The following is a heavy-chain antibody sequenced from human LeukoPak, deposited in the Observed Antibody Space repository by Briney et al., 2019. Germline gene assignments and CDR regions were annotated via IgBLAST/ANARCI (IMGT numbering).Heavy chain of an antibody. V-gene: IGHV4-59*01. D-gene: IGHD5-18*01. CDR1: CGSISSYY. J-gene: IGHJ6*03. CDR3: ARVETAMVIRSYYMDV. Sequence: SETLSLTCTVACGSISSYYWSSIRQPPGKGLEWIGGIYYSGSTNYNPSLKSRVTISVDTSKNQFSLKLSSVTAADTAVYYCARVETAMVIRSYYMDVWGKGTTVTVSS. CDR2: IYYSGST.